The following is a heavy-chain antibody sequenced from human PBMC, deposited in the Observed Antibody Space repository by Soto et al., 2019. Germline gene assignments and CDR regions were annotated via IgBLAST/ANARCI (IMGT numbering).Heavy chain of an antibody. V-gene: IGHV1-8*01. Sequence: QVQLVQSGAEVKKPGASVKVSCKASGYTFTSYDINWVRQATGQGLEWMGWMNPNSGNTAYAQKFLGRVTMTRNTSTSTAYMELSSLISEATSVYYCAIDSTRGFDPWGQGTLVPVSS. CDR1: GYTFTSYD. CDR2: MNPNSGNT. D-gene: IGHD2-2*01. J-gene: IGHJ5*02. CDR3: AIDSTRGFDP.